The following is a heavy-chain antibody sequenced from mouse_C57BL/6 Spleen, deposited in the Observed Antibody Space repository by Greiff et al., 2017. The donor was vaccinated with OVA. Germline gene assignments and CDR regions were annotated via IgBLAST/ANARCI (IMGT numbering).Heavy chain of an antibody. D-gene: IGHD2-4*01. Sequence: VQLQQSGPELVKPGASVKISCKASGYSFTSYYIHWVKQRPGQGLEWIGWIYPGSGNPKYNEKFKGKATLTADTSSSTAYMQLSSLTSEDSAVXYCAREESDYDRYFDVWGTGTTVTVSS. CDR2: IYPGSGNP. J-gene: IGHJ1*03. V-gene: IGHV1-66*01. CDR3: AREESDYDRYFDV. CDR1: GYSFTSYY.